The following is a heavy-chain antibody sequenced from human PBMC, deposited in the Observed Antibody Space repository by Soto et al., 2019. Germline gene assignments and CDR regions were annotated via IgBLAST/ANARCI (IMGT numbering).Heavy chain of an antibody. J-gene: IGHJ4*02. CDR3: ATGGRQWLVTSDFNY. CDR2: VSHDGRNT. V-gene: IGHV3-30*03. D-gene: IGHD6-19*01. CDR1: GFTFSDYA. Sequence: VQLVESGGGVVQPGRSLRLSCAASGFTFSDYAMHWVRQAPGKGLEGVAVVSHDGRNTHYADSVKGRLTIPRDSSKNTVTLEMTSLMAQDTAVYYGATGGRQWLVTSDFNYWGQGALVTVSS.